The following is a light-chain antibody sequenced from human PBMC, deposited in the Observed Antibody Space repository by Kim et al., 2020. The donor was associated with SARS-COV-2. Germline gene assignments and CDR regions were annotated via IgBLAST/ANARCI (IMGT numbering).Light chain of an antibody. CDR3: HQRSDWPLT. CDR2: DAS. CDR1: QSVGTS. J-gene: IGKJ4*01. Sequence: EIVLTQSPALLSLSPGERASLSCRASQSVGTSLVWYQQKVGQAPRLLIYDASKRATDIPAKFSGSGSGTDFTLTISNLESEDFAVYYCHQRSDWPLTFGGGTKVDIK. V-gene: IGKV3-11*01.